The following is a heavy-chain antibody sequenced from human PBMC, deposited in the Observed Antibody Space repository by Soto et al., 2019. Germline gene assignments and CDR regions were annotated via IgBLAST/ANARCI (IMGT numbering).Heavy chain of an antibody. CDR3: VREASHYDILTGYYSYYFDY. D-gene: IGHD3-9*01. V-gene: IGHV1-3*01. CDR2: INAGNGNT. J-gene: IGHJ4*02. CDR1: GYTFTSYA. Sequence: QVQLVQSGAEVKKPGASVKVSCKASGYTFTSYAMHWVRQAPGQRFEWMGWINAGNGNTKYSQKFQGRVTITRDTSAITAYMELSSLRSEDTAVYYCVREASHYDILTGYYSYYFDYWGQGTLVSVSS.